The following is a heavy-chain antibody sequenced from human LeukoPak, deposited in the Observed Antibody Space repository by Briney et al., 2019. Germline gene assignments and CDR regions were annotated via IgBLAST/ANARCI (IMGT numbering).Heavy chain of an antibody. CDR2: ISSSSSTI. D-gene: IGHD5-12*01. CDR3: ARAYRSGYQAP. CDR1: GFAFSSYS. V-gene: IGHV3-48*04. Sequence: EGSLRLSCAASGFAFSSYSMNWVRQVPGKRLEWVSYISSSSSTIYYADSVKGRFTISRDNAKNSLYLQMNSLRAEDTAVYYCARAYRSGYQAPWGQGTPVTVSS. J-gene: IGHJ5*02.